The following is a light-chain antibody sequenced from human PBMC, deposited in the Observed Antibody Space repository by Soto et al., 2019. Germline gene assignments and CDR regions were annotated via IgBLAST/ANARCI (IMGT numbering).Light chain of an antibody. CDR3: QQRSNWPPWT. V-gene: IGKV3-11*01. J-gene: IGKJ2*02. CDR1: QSVSSY. Sequence: EIVLTQSPATLSLSPGERATLSCRASQSVSSYLAWYQQKPGQAPRLLIYDASNRATGIPARFSGSGSGTDFSLTISSLEPADFSVYYCQQRSNWPPWTFGQGTKLEIK. CDR2: DAS.